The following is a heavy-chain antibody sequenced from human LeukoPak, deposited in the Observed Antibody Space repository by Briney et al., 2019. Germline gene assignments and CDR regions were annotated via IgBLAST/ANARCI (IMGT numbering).Heavy chain of an antibody. CDR1: GFTFSSYA. CDR2: ISGSGGST. V-gene: IGHV3-23*01. J-gene: IGHJ4*02. Sequence: HPGGSLRLSCAASGFTFSSYAMSWVRQAPGKGLEWVSAISGSGGSTYYADSVKGRFTISRDNSKNTLYLQMNSLRAEDTAVYYCARDPLPSGSYYEGYFDYWGQGTLVTVSS. CDR3: ARDPLPSGSYYEGYFDY. D-gene: IGHD1-26*01.